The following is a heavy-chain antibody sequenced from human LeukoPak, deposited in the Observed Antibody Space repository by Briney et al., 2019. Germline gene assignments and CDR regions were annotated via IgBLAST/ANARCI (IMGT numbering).Heavy chain of an antibody. CDR2: IYYSGST. D-gene: IGHD6-13*01. Sequence: PSETLSLTCSVSSGPIISNNDYWGWIRQPPGKGLEWIGSIYYSGSTYYNPSLKSRVTISVDTSKNQFSLKLSSVTAADTAVYYCARHHGYSSSWYVGWGQGTLVTVSS. V-gene: IGHV4-39*01. J-gene: IGHJ4*02. CDR3: ARHHGYSSSWYVG. CDR1: SGPIISNNDY.